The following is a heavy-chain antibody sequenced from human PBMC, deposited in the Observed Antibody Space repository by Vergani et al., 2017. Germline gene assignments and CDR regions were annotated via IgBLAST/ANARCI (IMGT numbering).Heavy chain of an antibody. J-gene: IGHJ4*02. Sequence: EVQLLESGGVLVQPGGSLRLSCAASGFPFSSYAMSWVRPAPGKGLEWVSAISGSGGSTYYADSVKRRFTISRDNSKNTLYLQMNSLRAEDTAVYYCAKRPERVGATGVSDYWGQGSLVTVSS. CDR2: ISGSGGST. V-gene: IGHV3-23*01. D-gene: IGHD1-26*01. CDR3: AKRPERVGATGVSDY. CDR1: GFPFSSYA.